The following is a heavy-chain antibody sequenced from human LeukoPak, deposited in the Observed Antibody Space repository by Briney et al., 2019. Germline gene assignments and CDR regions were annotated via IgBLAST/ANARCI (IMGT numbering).Heavy chain of an antibody. CDR2: IYYGGST. J-gene: IGHJ4*02. Sequence: SETLSLTCTVSGGSISSYYWSWIRQPPEKGLEWIGYIYYGGSTNYNPSLKSRLTISVDTSKNQFSLKLSSVTAADTAVYYCARDLSSYFDYWGQGTLVIVSS. CDR3: ARDLSSYFDY. V-gene: IGHV4-59*01. CDR1: GGSISSYY. D-gene: IGHD2-2*01.